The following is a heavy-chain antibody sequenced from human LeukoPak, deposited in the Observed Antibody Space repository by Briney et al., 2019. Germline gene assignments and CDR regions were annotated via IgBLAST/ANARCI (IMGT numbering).Heavy chain of an antibody. J-gene: IGHJ4*02. CDR3: ARFPGDSGSFFYPFDY. V-gene: IGHV1-2*02. CDR1: GYTFTGYY. D-gene: IGHD1-26*01. Sequence: ASVKVSCKASGYTFTGYYMHWVRQAPVQGLEWMGWINPNSGGTNYAQKFQGRVTMTRDTSISTAYMELSRLRSDDTAAYYCARFPGDSGSFFYPFDYWGQGTLVTVSS. CDR2: INPNSGGT.